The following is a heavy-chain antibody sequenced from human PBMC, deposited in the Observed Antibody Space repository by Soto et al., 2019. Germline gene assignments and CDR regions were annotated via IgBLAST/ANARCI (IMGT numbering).Heavy chain of an antibody. Sequence: SVKVSCKASGGTFSSYAISWVRQAPGQGLEWMGGIIPIFGTANYAQKFQGRVTITADESTSTAYMELSSLRSEDTAVYYCASFWSGYESFDYWGQGTLVTVSS. V-gene: IGHV1-69*13. CDR3: ASFWSGYESFDY. CDR2: IIPIFGTA. D-gene: IGHD3-3*01. J-gene: IGHJ4*02. CDR1: GGTFSSYA.